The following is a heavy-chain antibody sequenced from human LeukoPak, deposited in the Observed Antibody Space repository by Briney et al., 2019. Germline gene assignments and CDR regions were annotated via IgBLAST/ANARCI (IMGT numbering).Heavy chain of an antibody. CDR3: ARDAYGGNSWGWFDP. CDR1: GGSISSGSYY. D-gene: IGHD4-23*01. CDR2: IYTSGST. Sequence: PSETLSLTCTVSGGSISSGSYYWSWIRQPAGKGLEWIGRIYTSGSTNYNPSLKSRVTISVDTSKNQFSLKLSSVTAADTAVYYCARDAYGGNSWGWFDPWGQGTLVTVSA. J-gene: IGHJ5*02. V-gene: IGHV4-61*02.